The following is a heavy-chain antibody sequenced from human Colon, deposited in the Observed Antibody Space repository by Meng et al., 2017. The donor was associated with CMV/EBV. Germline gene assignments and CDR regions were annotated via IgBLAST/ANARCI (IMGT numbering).Heavy chain of an antibody. J-gene: IGHJ4*02. D-gene: IGHD3-22*01. Sequence: GESLMISCAASGFTFSSYAMSWVRQAPGKGLEWVSAISGSGGSTYYADSVKGRFTISRDNSKNTLYLQMNSLRAEDTAVYYCAKVRKYDSSGYYTGGVDDYFDYWGQGTLVTVSS. CDR1: GFTFSSYA. V-gene: IGHV3-23*01. CDR3: AKVRKYDSSGYYTGGVDDYFDY. CDR2: ISGSGGST.